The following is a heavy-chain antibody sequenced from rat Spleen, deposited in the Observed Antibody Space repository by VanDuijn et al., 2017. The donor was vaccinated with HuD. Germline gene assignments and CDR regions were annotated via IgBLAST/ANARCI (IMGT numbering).Heavy chain of an antibody. CDR1: GDSISSNF. J-gene: IGHJ2*01. CDR3: AGYGGSLQWPFDY. V-gene: IGHV3-1*01. D-gene: IGHD1-1*01. CDR2: ISYSGST. Sequence: EVQLQESGPGLVKPSQSLSLTCSVTGDSISSNFWGWIRKFPGNKMEWMGYISYSGSTDYNPSLKSRISITRDTSKNQFFLQLNSVTTEDTATYYCAGYGGSLQWPFDYGGQGVMVTVPS.